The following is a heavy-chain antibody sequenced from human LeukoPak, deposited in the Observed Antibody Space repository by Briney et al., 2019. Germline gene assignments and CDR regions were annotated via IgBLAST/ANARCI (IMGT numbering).Heavy chain of an antibody. CDR3: ARADGDYFGYYFDY. D-gene: IGHD4-17*01. V-gene: IGHV3-53*01. CDR2: IYSGGST. CDR1: GFTDSSNY. Sequence: GGSLRLSCAASGFTDSSNYMSWVRQAPGKGLEWVSVIYSGGSTYYADSVKGRFTISRDNSKNTLYLQMNSLRAEDTAVYYCARADGDYFGYYFDYWGQGTLVTVSS. J-gene: IGHJ4*02.